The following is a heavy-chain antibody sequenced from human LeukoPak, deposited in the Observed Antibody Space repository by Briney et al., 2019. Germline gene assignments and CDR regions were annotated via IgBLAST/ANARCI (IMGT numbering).Heavy chain of an antibody. CDR2: ISYDGSNK. J-gene: IGHJ4*02. D-gene: IGHD3-22*01. CDR1: GFTFSSYG. CDR3: AKDRDYYDSSGYYHN. V-gene: IGHV3-30*18. Sequence: GRSLRLSCAASGFTFSSYGMHWVRQAPGKGLEWVAVISYDGSNKYYADSVKGRFTISRDNSKNTLYLQMSSLRAEDTAVYYCAKDRDYYDSSGYYHNWGQGTLVTVSS.